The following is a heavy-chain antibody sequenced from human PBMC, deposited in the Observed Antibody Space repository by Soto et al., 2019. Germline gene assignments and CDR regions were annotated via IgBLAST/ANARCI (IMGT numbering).Heavy chain of an antibody. Sequence: SETLSLTXAVSGGSISSSNWWSWVRQPPGKGLEWIGEIYHSGSTNYNPSLKSRVTISVDKSKNQFSLKLSSVTAADTAVYYCARATFRDYDILTGYLNWFDPWGQGTLVTVSS. J-gene: IGHJ5*02. CDR1: GGSISSSNW. CDR3: ARATFRDYDILTGYLNWFDP. D-gene: IGHD3-9*01. CDR2: IYHSGST. V-gene: IGHV4-4*02.